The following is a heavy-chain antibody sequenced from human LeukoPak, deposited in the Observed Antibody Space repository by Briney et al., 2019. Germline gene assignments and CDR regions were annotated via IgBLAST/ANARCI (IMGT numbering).Heavy chain of an antibody. V-gene: IGHV3-48*02. J-gene: IGHJ4*02. CDR1: GFTFSSYS. CDR2: ISSSSSAI. CDR3: VRDRFYSFDY. Sequence: GGSLRLSCAASGFTFSSYSMNWVRQAPGKGLEWISYISSSSSAIYYADSVKGRFTISRDNAKNSLYLQMNSLRDEDTAVYYCVRDRFYSFDYWGQGTLSPSLQ.